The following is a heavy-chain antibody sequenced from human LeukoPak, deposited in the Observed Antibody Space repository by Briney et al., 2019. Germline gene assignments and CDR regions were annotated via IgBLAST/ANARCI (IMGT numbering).Heavy chain of an antibody. J-gene: IGHJ3*02. CDR2: IKQDGSES. CDR1: GFPFSSYW. CDR3: ARDANYHVSSDYYDAFDI. D-gene: IGHD3-22*01. V-gene: IGHV3-7*01. Sequence: PGGSLRLSCAGSGFPFSSYWMSWVRQAPGKGPEWVANIKQDGSESYYVDSVKGRFTISRDNAKNSLYLQMNSLRAEDTAVYYCARDANYHVSSDYYDAFDIWGQGTMVTVSS.